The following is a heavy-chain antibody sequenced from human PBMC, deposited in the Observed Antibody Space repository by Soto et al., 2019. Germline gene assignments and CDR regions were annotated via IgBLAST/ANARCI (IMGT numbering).Heavy chain of an antibody. V-gene: IGHV1-18*01. CDR2: ISAYNGNT. J-gene: IGHJ4*02. CDR3: ARDLDGDYFDY. D-gene: IGHD3-10*01. CDR1: GYTFTSYG. Sequence: QVQLVQSGAEVKKPGASVKVSCKASGYTFTSYGISWGRQAPGQGLEWMGWISAYNGNTNYAQKLQGRVNRTTDTSTSTAYMERRSLRSDDTAVYYCARDLDGDYFDYWGQGTLVTVCS.